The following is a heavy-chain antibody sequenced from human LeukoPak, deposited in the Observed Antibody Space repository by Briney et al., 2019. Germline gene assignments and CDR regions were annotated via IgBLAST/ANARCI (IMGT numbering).Heavy chain of an antibody. J-gene: IGHJ4*02. V-gene: IGHV4-34*01. CDR2: INHSGST. Sequence: SETLSLTCAVYGGSFSGYYWSWIRQPPGKGLEWIGEINHSGSTNYNPSLKSRVTISVDTSKNQFSLRLSSVTAADTAIYYCARGAYCSSINCYGFDYWGQGTQVTASS. CDR1: GGSFSGYY. CDR3: ARGAYCSSINCYGFDY. D-gene: IGHD2-2*01.